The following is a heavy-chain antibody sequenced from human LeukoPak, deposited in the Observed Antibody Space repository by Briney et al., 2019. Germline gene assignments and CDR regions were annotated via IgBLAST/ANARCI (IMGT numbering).Heavy chain of an antibody. CDR1: GYTFTGYY. CDR3: AREAVTIFALVRPQTPKRPHRFAP. J-gene: IGHJ5*02. CDR2: INPNSGGT. Sequence: ASVKVSCKASGYTFTGYYMHWVRQAPGQGLEWMGWINPNSGGTNYAQKFQGRVTMTRDRSTSTVYMEVRRLRSEDTAVYYCAREAVTIFALVRPQTPKRPHRFAPWSQGTLVTVSS. V-gene: IGHV1-2*02. D-gene: IGHD3-3*01.